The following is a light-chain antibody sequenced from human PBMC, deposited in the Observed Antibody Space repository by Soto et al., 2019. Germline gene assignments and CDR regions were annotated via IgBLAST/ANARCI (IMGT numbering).Light chain of an antibody. Sequence: QSVLTQPASVSGSPGQSITISCTGTSSDVGGYNHVSWYQQHPGKAPKLIIYEVRNRPSGVSNRLSGSKSGNTASLTISGLQADDEADYYWCSYTSSSIRGFGGGTKLTVL. CDR1: SSDVGGYNH. J-gene: IGLJ3*02. CDR2: EVR. CDR3: CSYTSSSIRG. V-gene: IGLV2-14*01.